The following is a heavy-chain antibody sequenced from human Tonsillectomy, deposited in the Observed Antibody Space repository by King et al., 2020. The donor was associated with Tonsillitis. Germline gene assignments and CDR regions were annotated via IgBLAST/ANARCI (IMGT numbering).Heavy chain of an antibody. V-gene: IGHV3-53*01. J-gene: IGHJ4*02. Sequence: VQLVESGGGLIQPGGSLRLSCAASGFTVSYNYMSWVRQAPGKGLEWVSVIYSGGRTYYADAAKGRFTISRDISKNTLYLQMNSLRAEDTAVYYCAGGIDYSDSDGSYPGLDYWGQGTLVTVSS. CDR2: IYSGGRT. CDR3: AGGIDYSDSDGSYPGLDY. D-gene: IGHD3-22*01. CDR1: GFTVSYNY.